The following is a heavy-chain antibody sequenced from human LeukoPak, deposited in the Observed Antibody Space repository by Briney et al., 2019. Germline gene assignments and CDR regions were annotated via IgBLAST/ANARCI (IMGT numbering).Heavy chain of an antibody. Sequence: SESLSLTCTVSGGSISSNSYYWGWIRQPPGRGLDWSGSIYYSGSTYYNSSLKSLVTISVDTPKHQSSLKLSSVSAADTAMYYCARLPNSGSYLGHLDIRGQGTMVTVSS. V-gene: IGHV4-39*01. CDR2: IYYSGST. J-gene: IGHJ3*02. D-gene: IGHD1-26*01. CDR1: GGSISSNSYY. CDR3: ARLPNSGSYLGHLDI.